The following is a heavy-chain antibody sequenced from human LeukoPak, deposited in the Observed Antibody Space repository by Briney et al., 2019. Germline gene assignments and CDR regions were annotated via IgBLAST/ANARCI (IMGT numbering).Heavy chain of an antibody. J-gene: IGHJ4*02. CDR3: ARVLVGDYVNFDY. CDR2: IYYSGDT. CDR1: GGSISNYY. Sequence: AETLSLTCTVSGGSISNYYWSWIRQPPGKGLEWIGFIYYSGDTSYNPSLQSRVTISVDTTKNQFSLKLSSVTGADTAVYYCARVLVGDYVNFDYWGQGTLVTVSS. D-gene: IGHD4-17*01. V-gene: IGHV4-59*01.